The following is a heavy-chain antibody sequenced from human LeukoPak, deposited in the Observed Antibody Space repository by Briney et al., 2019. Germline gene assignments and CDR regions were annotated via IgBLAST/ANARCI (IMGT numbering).Heavy chain of an antibody. CDR2: IYYSGST. CDR1: GGSISSNSFY. Sequence: SETLSLTCTVSGGSISSNSFYWGCIRQPPGKGLEWIGSIYYSGSTYYNPSLKSRLTVSVDTSKNQFSLMLSSVTAADTAVYYCARNRSVTTTPGFDHWGQGTLVTVSS. J-gene: IGHJ4*02. CDR3: ARNRSVTTTPGFDH. V-gene: IGHV4-39*01. D-gene: IGHD4-17*01.